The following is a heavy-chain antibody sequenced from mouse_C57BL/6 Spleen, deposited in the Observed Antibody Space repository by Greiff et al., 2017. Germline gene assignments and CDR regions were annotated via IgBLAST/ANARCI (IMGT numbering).Heavy chain of an antibody. CDR2: IWSGGST. CDR3: ARGRGSRWYFDV. CDR1: GFSLTSYG. J-gene: IGHJ1*03. V-gene: IGHV2-2*01. D-gene: IGHD1-1*01. Sequence: VKLLESGPGLVQPSQSLSITCTVSGFSLTSYGVHWVRQSPGKGLEWLGVIWSGGSTDYNAAFISRLSISKDNSKSQVFFKMNSLQADDTAIYYCARGRGSRWYFDVWGTGTTVTVSS.